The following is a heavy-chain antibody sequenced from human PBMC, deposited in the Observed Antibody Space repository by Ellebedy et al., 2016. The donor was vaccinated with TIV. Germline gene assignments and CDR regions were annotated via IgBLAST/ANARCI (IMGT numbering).Heavy chain of an antibody. CDR2: IFGGGTT. J-gene: IGHJ4*02. Sequence: GESLKISCAASGFTVGTNYMNWIRHAPGKGLEWVSLIFGGGTTYYADSVKGRFTMSSDTSTNMVFLQINSLRAEDTAVYYCARAGGLGELLEVYFDSWGQGTLVTVSS. CDR3: ARAGGLGELLEVYFDS. V-gene: IGHV3-66*01. D-gene: IGHD3-10*01. CDR1: GFTVGTNY.